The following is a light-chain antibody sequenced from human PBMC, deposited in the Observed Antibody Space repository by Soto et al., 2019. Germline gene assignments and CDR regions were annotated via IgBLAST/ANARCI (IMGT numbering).Light chain of an antibody. CDR3: QQRSNWPPEIT. Sequence: EIVLTQSPGTLSLSPGERATVSCRASQSISSSYLAWYQQKPGQAPRLLIYGASSRATGIPDRFSGSGSGADFTLTISRLEPEDFAVYYCQQRSNWPPEITFGQGTRLEIK. V-gene: IGKV3D-20*02. CDR1: QSISSSY. J-gene: IGKJ5*01. CDR2: GAS.